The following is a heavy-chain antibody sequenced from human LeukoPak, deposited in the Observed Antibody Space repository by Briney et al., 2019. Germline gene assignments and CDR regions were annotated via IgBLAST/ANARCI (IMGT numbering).Heavy chain of an antibody. V-gene: IGHV1-69*05. Sequence: SVKVSCKASGGTFSSYAVSWVRQAPGQGLEWMGGIIPMFGRANYAQKFQGRVTITTEESTSTVYMELSSLGSEDTAMYYCARVFARGGEISGSYYYYWGQGTLVTVSS. CDR2: IIPMFGRA. D-gene: IGHD1-26*01. J-gene: IGHJ4*02. CDR1: GGTFSSYA. CDR3: ARVFARGGEISGSYYYY.